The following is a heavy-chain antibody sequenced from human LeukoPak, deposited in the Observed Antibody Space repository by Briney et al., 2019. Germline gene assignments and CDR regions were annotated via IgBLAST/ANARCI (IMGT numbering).Heavy chain of an antibody. Sequence: SETLSLTCAVYGGSFSGYYWSWIRQPPGKGLEWIGEINHSGSTNYNPSLKSRVTISVDTSKNQFSLKLSSVTAADTAVYYCASGELYNWNYVTDYWGQGTLVTVSS. V-gene: IGHV4-34*01. CDR1: GGSFSGYY. CDR3: ASGELYNWNYVTDY. D-gene: IGHD1-7*01. J-gene: IGHJ4*02. CDR2: INHSGST.